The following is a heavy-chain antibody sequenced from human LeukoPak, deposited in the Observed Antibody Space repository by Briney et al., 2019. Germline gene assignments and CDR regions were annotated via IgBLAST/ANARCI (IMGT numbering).Heavy chain of an antibody. J-gene: IGHJ4*02. Sequence: SETLSLTCAVYGGSFSGYYWSWIRQPPGKGLEWIGEINHSGSTNYNPSLKSRVTISVDTSKNQFSLKLSSVTAADTAVYYCARVSMGGYDFWSGYYRIRHFDYWGQGTLVTVSS. CDR3: ARVSMGGYDFWSGYYRIRHFDY. D-gene: IGHD3-3*01. CDR2: INHSGST. CDR1: GGSFSGYY. V-gene: IGHV4-34*01.